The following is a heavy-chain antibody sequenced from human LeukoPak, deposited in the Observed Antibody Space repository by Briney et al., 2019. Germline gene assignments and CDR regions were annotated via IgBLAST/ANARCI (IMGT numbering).Heavy chain of an antibody. CDR3: AREEYGDYVGYFDY. J-gene: IGHJ4*02. D-gene: IGHD4-17*01. V-gene: IGHV3-66*02. CDR2: IYSGGST. Sequence: GGSLRLSCAASGFTVSSNYMSWVRQAPGKGLEWVSVIYSGGSTYYAGSVKGRFTISRDNSKNTLYLQMNSLRAEDTAVYYCAREEYGDYVGYFDYWGQGTLVTVSS. CDR1: GFTVSSNY.